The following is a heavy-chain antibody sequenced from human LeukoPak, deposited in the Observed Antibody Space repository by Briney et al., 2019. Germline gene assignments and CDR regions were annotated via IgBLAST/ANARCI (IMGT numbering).Heavy chain of an antibody. CDR3: ARERSTALDY. Sequence: PGGSLRLSCAASGFTFSSYGMHWVRQAPGKGLEWVAVMWYDGSSKYYADSVKGRFTISRDNSKNTLYLQMNSLRAEDTAVYYCARERSTALDYWGQGTLVTVSS. J-gene: IGHJ4*02. CDR2: MWYDGSSK. V-gene: IGHV3-33*01. CDR1: GFTFSSYG. D-gene: IGHD2-21*02.